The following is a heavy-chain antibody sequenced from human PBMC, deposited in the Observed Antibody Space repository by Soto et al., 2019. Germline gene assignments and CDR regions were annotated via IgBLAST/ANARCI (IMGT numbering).Heavy chain of an antibody. CDR1: GVSISSDNW. V-gene: IGHV4-4*02. CDR3: ARDQGSHPGD. CDR2: IHHSGST. D-gene: IGHD6-13*01. Sequence: QVQLQESGPGLVRPSGTVSLPCAVSGVSISSDNWWSWVRQPPGKALEWIGEIHHSGSTNYNPTLKRRVTMSVVPSKDLFSLTLNSVTAADTAFYYCARDQGSHPGDWGQGTLVSVSS. J-gene: IGHJ4*02.